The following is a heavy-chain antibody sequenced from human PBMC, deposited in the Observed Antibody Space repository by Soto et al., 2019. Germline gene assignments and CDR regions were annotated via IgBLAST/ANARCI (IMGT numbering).Heavy chain of an antibody. J-gene: IGHJ4*02. V-gene: IGHV3-30*18. D-gene: IGHD6-13*01. Sequence: QVQLVESGGGVVQTGRSLRLSCAASGFTFSSYGMHWVRQAPGKGLEWVAVISYDGSNKYYADSVKGRFTISRDNSKNTLYLQMNSLRAEDTAVYYCAKDGIAAPFDYWGQGTLVTVSS. CDR1: GFTFSSYG. CDR2: ISYDGSNK. CDR3: AKDGIAAPFDY.